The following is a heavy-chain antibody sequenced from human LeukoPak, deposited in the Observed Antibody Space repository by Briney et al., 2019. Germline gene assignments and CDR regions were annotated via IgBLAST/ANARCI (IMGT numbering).Heavy chain of an antibody. CDR1: GFTFSSYS. Sequence: TGGSLRLSCAASGFTFSSYSMNWVRQAPGKGLEWVSYISSSSSTIYYADSVKGRFTISRDNAKNSLYLQMNSLRDEDTAVYYCARGNPYDSSGYGMDVWGQGTTVTVSS. CDR2: ISSSSSTI. V-gene: IGHV3-48*02. CDR3: ARGNPYDSSGYGMDV. J-gene: IGHJ6*02. D-gene: IGHD3-22*01.